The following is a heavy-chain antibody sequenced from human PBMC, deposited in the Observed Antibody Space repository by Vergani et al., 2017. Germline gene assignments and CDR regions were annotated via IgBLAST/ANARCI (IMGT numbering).Heavy chain of an antibody. CDR3: ARWLTSANYVDY. CDR2: INPSGGST. J-gene: IGHJ4*02. V-gene: IGHV1-46*01. D-gene: IGHD6-25*01. CDR1: GYTFTNYY. Sequence: QVQLVQSGAEVKKPGASVKVSCKASGYTFTNYYIHWVRQAPGQGLEWMGIINPSGGSTSYAKKFQGRVTMTRDTSTSTVYMELSSLRAEDTAVYYCARWLTSANYVDYWGQGTLVTVSS.